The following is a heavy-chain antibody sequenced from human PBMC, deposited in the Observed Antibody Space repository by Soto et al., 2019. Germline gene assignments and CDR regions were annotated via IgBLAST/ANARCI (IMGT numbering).Heavy chain of an antibody. CDR2: INTSNDIK. Sequence: GASVKVSCKASGYTFTNYGISWVRQAPGEGLEWVGWINTSNDIKLYAQKLQGRLTLTTDTSTSTAYMDLTTLRSDDTAVYFCARDPGAASFDFWAQGTLVTVSS. V-gene: IGHV1-18*01. D-gene: IGHD2-15*01. J-gene: IGHJ4*02. CDR3: ARDPGAASFDF. CDR1: GYTFTNYG.